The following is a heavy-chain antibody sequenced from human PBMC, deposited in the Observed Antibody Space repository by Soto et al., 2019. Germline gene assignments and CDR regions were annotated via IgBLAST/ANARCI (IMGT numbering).Heavy chain of an antibody. CDR1: GFTFSSYA. CDR2: ISGSGGST. Sequence: GGSLRLSCAASGFTFSSYAMSWVRQAPGKGLEWVSAISGSGGSTYYADSVKGRYTISRDNSKNTLYLQMNSLGAEDTAVYYCAKDGPNPLRFLEWLSPSNYYYGMDVWGQGTTVTVSS. CDR3: AKDGPNPLRFLEWLSPSNYYYGMDV. D-gene: IGHD3-3*01. J-gene: IGHJ6*02. V-gene: IGHV3-23*01.